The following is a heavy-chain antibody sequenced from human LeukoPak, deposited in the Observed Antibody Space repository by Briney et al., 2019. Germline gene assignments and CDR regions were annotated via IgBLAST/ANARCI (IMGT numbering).Heavy chain of an antibody. V-gene: IGHV3-23*01. J-gene: IGHJ4*02. CDR2: ISGSGGDT. CDR1: GFTFSTYA. Sequence: GGSLRLSCAASGFTFSTYAMRWVRQAPGKGLQWVSAISGSGGDTYYEDSVKGRFTISRDNSKNMMYLQMNSLRAEDTAVYYCARDSRGWSKNYWGQGTLVTVSS. D-gene: IGHD6-19*01. CDR3: ARDSRGWSKNY.